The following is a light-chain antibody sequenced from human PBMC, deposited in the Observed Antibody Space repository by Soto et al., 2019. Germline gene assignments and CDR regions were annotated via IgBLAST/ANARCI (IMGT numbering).Light chain of an antibody. CDR3: QQYNSYRA. CDR1: QDISNY. CDR2: DAS. Sequence: DIQMTQSPSSLSASVGDRVTITCQASQDISNYLNWYQQKPGKAPKLLIYDASNSETGVPSRFSGSGSGTDFTFTISSLQPDDFATYYCQQYNSYRAFGQGTKVDIK. V-gene: IGKV1-33*01. J-gene: IGKJ1*01.